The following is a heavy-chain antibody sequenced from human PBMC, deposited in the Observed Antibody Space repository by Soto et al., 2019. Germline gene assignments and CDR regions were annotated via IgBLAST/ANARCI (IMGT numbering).Heavy chain of an antibody. J-gene: IGHJ6*02. CDR3: AKSTGGTANGMDV. V-gene: IGHV3-9*01. CDR2: ISWNSGTI. D-gene: IGHD2-8*02. Sequence: EVQLVESGGGLVQPGRSLRLSCGAPGFNFDEYGMYWVRQAAGKGLEWVSGISWNSGTIGYADSVKGRFTISRDNAKKSLYLQMSSLRAEDTALYYCAKSTGGTANGMDVWGQGTTVTVSS. CDR1: GFNFDEYG.